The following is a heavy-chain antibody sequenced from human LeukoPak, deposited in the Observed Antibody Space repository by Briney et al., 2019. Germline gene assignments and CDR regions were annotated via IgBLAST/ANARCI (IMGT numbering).Heavy chain of an antibody. V-gene: IGHV3-53*01. Sequence: PGGSLRLSRAASWFTVSSNSMKWVRQAPGKGLQWVSVIYSGGNTYYADSVKGRFTISRDNSKTTLYLKMNSLRAEDTAVYYCARENNFGSGMDVWGQGTTVTVSS. CDR2: IYSGGNT. J-gene: IGHJ6*02. CDR1: WFTVSSNS. D-gene: IGHD3-10*01. CDR3: ARENNFGSGMDV.